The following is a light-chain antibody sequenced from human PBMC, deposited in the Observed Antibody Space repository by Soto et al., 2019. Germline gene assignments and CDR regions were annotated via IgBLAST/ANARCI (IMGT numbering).Light chain of an antibody. J-gene: IGKJ2*01. CDR3: QQYGGSPST. CDR1: QSLSTNY. V-gene: IGKV3-20*01. Sequence: EIVLTQSPGTLSLSPGERAALSCRASQSLSTNYLAWYQQKPGQAPRLLMYGASHRATGIPDRFSGSGSGTDFTLTISRLEPEDFAVYYCQQYGGSPSTFGHGTKLEIK. CDR2: GAS.